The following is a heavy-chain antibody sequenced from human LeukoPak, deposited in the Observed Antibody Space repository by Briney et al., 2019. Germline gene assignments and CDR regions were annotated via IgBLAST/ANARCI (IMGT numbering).Heavy chain of an antibody. Sequence: PGGSLRLSCAASGFIFSSYWMHWVRQAPGKGLVWVSRINSDGSSTSYADSVKGRFTISRDNAKNTLYLQMNSLRAEDTAVYYCARGGRIAVAGTIDYWGQGTLVTVSS. V-gene: IGHV3-74*01. CDR1: GFIFSSYW. CDR3: ARGGRIAVAGTIDY. J-gene: IGHJ4*02. D-gene: IGHD6-19*01. CDR2: INSDGSST.